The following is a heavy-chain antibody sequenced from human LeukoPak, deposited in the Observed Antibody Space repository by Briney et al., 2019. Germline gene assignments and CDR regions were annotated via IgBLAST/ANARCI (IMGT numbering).Heavy chain of an antibody. D-gene: IGHD3-22*01. J-gene: IGHJ4*02. CDR2: ISGIGGRT. CDR3: AKEGLNYYDSSGYYDY. CDR1: GFTFSSYA. V-gene: IGHV3-23*01. Sequence: TGGSLRLSCAASGFTFSSYAMSWVRQAPGRGLEWVSSISGIGGRTYYADSVKDRFTTSRDNSKNTMYLQINSLRAEDTAVYYCAKEGLNYYDSSGYYDYWGQGTLVTVSS.